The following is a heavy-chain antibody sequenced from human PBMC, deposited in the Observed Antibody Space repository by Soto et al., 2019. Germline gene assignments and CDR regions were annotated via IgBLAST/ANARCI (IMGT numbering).Heavy chain of an antibody. CDR2: IYYSGST. CDR1: GGSVSSGSYY. V-gene: IGHV4-30-4*08. CDR3: ARDSGLPLDV. D-gene: IGHD3-10*01. J-gene: IGHJ6*02. Sequence: SETLSLTCTVSGGSVSSGSYYWSWIRQPPGKGLECVGYIYYSGSTYYNPSLKSRVTISVDTSKNQFSLKLSSVTAADTAVYYCARDSGLPLDVWGQGTTVTVLL.